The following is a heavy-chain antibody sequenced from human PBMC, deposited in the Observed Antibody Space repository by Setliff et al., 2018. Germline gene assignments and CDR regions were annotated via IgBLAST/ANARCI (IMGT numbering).Heavy chain of an antibody. D-gene: IGHD4-17*01. J-gene: IGHJ2*01. V-gene: IGHV4-38-2*01. CDR2: IYYGGGT. Sequence: SETLSLTCDVSNFSISSGYYWGWVRQPPGKGLEWIATIYYGGGTYYNPSLKSRVTISLDMSKNQFSLRLNSLTAADTAVYFCARRRRPDYGDFISWYFDLWGRGTLVTVSS. CDR1: NFSISSGYY. CDR3: ARRRRPDYGDFISWYFDL.